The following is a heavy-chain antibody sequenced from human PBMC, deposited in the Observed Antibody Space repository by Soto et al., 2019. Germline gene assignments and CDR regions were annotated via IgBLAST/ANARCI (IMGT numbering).Heavy chain of an antibody. Sequence: EVQLVESGGGLVQPGGSLRLSCTASGFIVSDTYVNWVRQAPGKGLEWVSVISNRGDTHYADSVRGRFSLSRDISDNTLHLQMNKLRVEDTAVYYCARERRYCRGGSCSITGDAYDIWGQGTMVTVSS. D-gene: IGHD2-15*01. V-gene: IGHV3-66*01. CDR1: GFIVSDTY. J-gene: IGHJ3*02. CDR3: ARERRYCRGGSCSITGDAYDI. CDR2: ISNRGDT.